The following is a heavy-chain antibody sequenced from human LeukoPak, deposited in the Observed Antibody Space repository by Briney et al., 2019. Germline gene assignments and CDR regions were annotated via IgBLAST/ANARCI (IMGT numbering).Heavy chain of an antibody. CDR1: GFTFSIYW. CDR2: INSDGSST. Sequence: HPGGSLRLSCGASGFTFSIYWMHWVRQAPGKGLVWVSRINSDGSSTNYADSVKGRLTISRDNAKNTLYLQMNSLRAEDTAVYYCARGTGYSVFDIWGQGTMVTVSS. J-gene: IGHJ3*02. V-gene: IGHV3-74*01. CDR3: ARGTGYSVFDI. D-gene: IGHD1-26*01.